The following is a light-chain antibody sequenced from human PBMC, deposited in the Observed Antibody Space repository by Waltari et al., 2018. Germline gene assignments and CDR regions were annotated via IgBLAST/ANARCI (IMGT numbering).Light chain of an antibody. V-gene: IGLV1-40*01. CDR2: GNV. Sequence: QSVLTQPPSVSGAPGQRVTISCTGRSPNIAAGYDVHWYQQLPETVPKLLIYGNVNRPPGVPDRFSGAKSGASASLAITGLQAEDEGDYYCQSYDRSLRTSLFGGGTKLTVL. J-gene: IGLJ3*02. CDR1: SPNIAAGYD. CDR3: QSYDRSLRTSL.